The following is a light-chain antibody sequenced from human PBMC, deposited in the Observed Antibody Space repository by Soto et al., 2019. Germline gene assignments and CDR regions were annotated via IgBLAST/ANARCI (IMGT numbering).Light chain of an antibody. CDR2: DTS. CDR3: QQYNNWHTIT. Sequence: EVLMSQSPATLSGSPGEGATLSWRASQGIGDTLAWYQHKPGQTPRLLIYDTSTRATGVPASFSGSRSGTEFTLTINSLQSEDFAAYYCQQYNNWHTITFGQGTRLEIK. CDR1: QGIGDT. J-gene: IGKJ5*01. V-gene: IGKV3-15*01.